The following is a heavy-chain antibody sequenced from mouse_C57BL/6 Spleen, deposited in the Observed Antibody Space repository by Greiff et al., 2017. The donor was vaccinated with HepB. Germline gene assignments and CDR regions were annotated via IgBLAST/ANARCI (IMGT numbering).Heavy chain of an antibody. D-gene: IGHD1-1*01. V-gene: IGHV1-18*01. J-gene: IGHJ1*03. Sequence: VQLKQSGPELVKPGASVKIPCKASGYTFTDYNMDWVKQSHGKSLEWIGDINPNNGGTIYNQKFKGKATLTVDKSSSTAYMELRSLTSEDTAVYYCARTPYGSSYDWYFDVWGTGTTVTVSS. CDR3: ARTPYGSSYDWYFDV. CDR2: INPNNGGT. CDR1: GYTFTDYN.